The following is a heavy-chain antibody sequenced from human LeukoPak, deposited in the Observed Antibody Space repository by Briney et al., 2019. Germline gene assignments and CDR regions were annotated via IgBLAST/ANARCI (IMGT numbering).Heavy chain of an antibody. J-gene: IGHJ5*02. CDR3: ARDRGYCTNGVCYTDNWFDP. D-gene: IGHD2-8*01. CDR2: IYTSGST. Sequence: SETLSLTRTVPGGSISSYYWSWIRQPAGKGLEWIGRIYTSGSTNYNPSLKSRVTMSVDTSKNQFSLKLRSVTAADTAVYYCARDRGYCTNGVCYTDNWFDPWGQGTLVTVSS. CDR1: GGSISSYY. V-gene: IGHV4-4*07.